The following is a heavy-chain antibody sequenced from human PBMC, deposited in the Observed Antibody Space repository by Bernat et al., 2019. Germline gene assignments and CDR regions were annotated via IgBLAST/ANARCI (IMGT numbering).Heavy chain of an antibody. CDR1: GYSISSGYY. V-gene: IGHV4-38-2*01. CDR3: ARCPGRITGINWFDP. D-gene: IGHD1-20*01. J-gene: IGHJ5*02. CDR2: IYHSGST. Sequence: QVQLQESGPGLVKPSETLSLTCAVSGYSISSGYYWGWIRQPPGKGLEWIGSIYHSGSTYYNPSLKSRVTISVDTSKNQFSLKLSSVTAADTAVYYCARCPGRITGINWFDPWGQGTLVTVSS.